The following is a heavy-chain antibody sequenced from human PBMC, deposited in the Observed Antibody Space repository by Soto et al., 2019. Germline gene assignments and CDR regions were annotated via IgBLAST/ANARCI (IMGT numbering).Heavy chain of an antibody. J-gene: IGHJ4*02. D-gene: IGHD3-10*01. CDR1: GYTFTSYA. Sequence: ASVKVSCKASGYTFTSYAMHWVRQAPGQRLEWMGWINAGNGNTKYSQKFQGRVTITRDTSASTAYMELSSLRSEDTAVYYCARDYYGSGSPDYWGQGTLVTVSS. CDR2: INAGNGNT. V-gene: IGHV1-3*01. CDR3: ARDYYGSGSPDY.